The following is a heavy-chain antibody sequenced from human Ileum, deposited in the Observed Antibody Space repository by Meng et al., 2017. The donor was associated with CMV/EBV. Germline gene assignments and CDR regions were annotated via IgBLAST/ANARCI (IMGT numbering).Heavy chain of an antibody. CDR1: GGSISGYH. D-gene: IGHD1-26*01. CDR3: ARSDYSGNYFALDY. J-gene: IGHJ4*02. V-gene: IGHV4-4*07. Sequence: VQLQESGPGLVKPSETLFLICSVSGGSISGYHWNWIRQSAGKGLEWIGRVYSSGSTNFNPSLKSRLTMSVDTSTNQVSLDLSSVTAADTAVYYCARSDYSGNYFALDYWGPGSLVTVSS. CDR2: VYSSGST.